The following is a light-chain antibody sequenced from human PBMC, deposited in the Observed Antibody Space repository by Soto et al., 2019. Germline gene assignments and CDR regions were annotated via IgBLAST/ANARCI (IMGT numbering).Light chain of an antibody. J-gene: IGKJ1*01. CDR1: QGVNIW. CDR2: KAS. CDR3: QQYNSYSRT. V-gene: IGKV1-5*03. Sequence: DVQMTQSPSTLSASVGDRVTITCRASQGVNIWLAWYQQKPGRDPKLLIHKASSLESGVPSRFSGSGSGTEFTLTISSLQPDDFATYYCQQYNSYSRTFGQGTKVDIK.